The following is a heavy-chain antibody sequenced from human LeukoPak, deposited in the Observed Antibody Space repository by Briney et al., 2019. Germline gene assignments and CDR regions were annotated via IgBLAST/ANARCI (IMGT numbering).Heavy chain of an antibody. D-gene: IGHD3-10*01. V-gene: IGHV3-9*01. CDR2: ISWNSGSI. CDR1: GFTFDDYA. CDR3: AKGRWAREFDY. Sequence: SLKISCAASGFTFDDYAMHWVRQAPGKGLEWVSGISWNSGSIGYADSVKGRFTISRDNAKNPLYLQMNSLRAEDTALYYCAKGRWAREFDYWGQGTLVTVSS. J-gene: IGHJ4*02.